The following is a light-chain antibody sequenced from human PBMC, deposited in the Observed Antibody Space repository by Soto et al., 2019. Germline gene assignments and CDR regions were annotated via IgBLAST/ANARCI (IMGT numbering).Light chain of an antibody. Sequence: EIMLKQSPATLSLSPGERATLSCRASQSVSSSYLAWYQQKPGQAPRLLIYGASSRATGIPDRFSGSGSGTDFTLTISRLEPEDFAVYYCQQYGSSPGTFGGGTKVDIK. CDR1: QSVSSSY. V-gene: IGKV3-20*01. CDR3: QQYGSSPGT. J-gene: IGKJ4*01. CDR2: GAS.